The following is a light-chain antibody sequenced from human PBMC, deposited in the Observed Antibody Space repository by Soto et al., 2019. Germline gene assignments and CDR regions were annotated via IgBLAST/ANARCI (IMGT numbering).Light chain of an antibody. Sequence: EIVMTQSPATLSVSPGERATLSCRASQSVSSNLAWYQQKPGQAPRLLIYGASTRATGIPARFSGSGSGTEFTLTISSLQSEDFAVYYCQLYNNWSAETFCQGTKVEIK. CDR3: QLYNNWSAET. CDR1: QSVSSN. CDR2: GAS. V-gene: IGKV3-15*01. J-gene: IGKJ1*01.